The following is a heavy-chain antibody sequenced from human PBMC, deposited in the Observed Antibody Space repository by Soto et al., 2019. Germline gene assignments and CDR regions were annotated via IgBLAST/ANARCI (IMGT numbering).Heavy chain of an antibody. J-gene: IGHJ5*02. V-gene: IGHV4-34*01. Sequence: SETLSLTCAVYGGSFSGYYWTWIRQPPGKGLEWIGGIYYTGSTYYNPSLKSRVTMSVDASDNQVSLKLNSVTAADTAVYYCARHTSTINLHFDPWGQGTTVTAPQ. CDR1: GGSFSGYY. CDR3: ARHTSTINLHFDP. D-gene: IGHD5-12*01. CDR2: IYYTGST.